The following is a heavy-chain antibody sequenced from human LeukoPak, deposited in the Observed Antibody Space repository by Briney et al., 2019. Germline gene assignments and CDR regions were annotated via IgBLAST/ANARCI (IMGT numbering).Heavy chain of an antibody. J-gene: IGHJ4*02. CDR2: ISGSGGST. CDR1: GFTFSSYA. D-gene: IGHD1-14*01. V-gene: IGHV3-23*01. Sequence: GGSLRLSCAASGFTFSSYAMSWVRQAPGKGLEWVSAISGSGGSTYYADSVKGRFTISRDNAKNSLYLQMNSLRLEDTAFYYCATGSQPGTTFDYWGQGTLVTASS. CDR3: ATGSQPGTTFDY.